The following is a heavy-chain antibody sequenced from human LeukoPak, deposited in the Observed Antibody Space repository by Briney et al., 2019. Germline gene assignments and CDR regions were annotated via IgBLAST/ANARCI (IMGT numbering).Heavy chain of an antibody. J-gene: IGHJ4*02. V-gene: IGHV3-66*02. CDR2: IYSGGST. CDR1: GFTVSSNY. CDR3: ARGGIDYDRSFDY. Sequence: GGSLRLSCAASGFTVSSNYMSWVRQAPGKVLEWVSVIYSGGSTYYADSVKGRFTISRDNSKNTLYLQMNSLRAEDTAVYYCARGGIDYDRSFDYWGQGTLVTVSS. D-gene: IGHD3-22*01.